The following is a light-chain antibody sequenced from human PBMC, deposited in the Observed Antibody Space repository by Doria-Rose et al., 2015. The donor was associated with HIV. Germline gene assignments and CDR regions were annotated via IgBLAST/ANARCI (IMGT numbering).Light chain of an antibody. CDR2: DGS. Sequence: VLTQSPGTLSLSPGERATLSCRASQSFSSTYLAWYQQKPGQAPSLLIYDGSTRATGIPDRFSASGSGTDFTLTISRLEPEDFALYYCHQYGTSWTFGQGTKVEI. J-gene: IGKJ1*01. CDR1: QSFSSTY. CDR3: HQYGTSWT. V-gene: IGKV3-20*01.